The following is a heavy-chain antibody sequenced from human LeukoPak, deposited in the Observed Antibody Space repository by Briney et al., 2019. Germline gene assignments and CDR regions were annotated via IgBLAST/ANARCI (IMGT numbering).Heavy chain of an antibody. CDR2: IYYSGST. D-gene: IGHD4-17*01. CDR1: GGSISSGDYS. Sequence: SETLSLTCTVSGGSISSGDYSWSWIRQPPGKGLQWIGYIYYSGSTYYNPSLKSRVTISVDTSKNQFSLKLSSVTAADTAVYYCAREDDYGGNSGAFDTWGQGTMVTVSS. CDR3: AREDDYGGNSGAFDT. J-gene: IGHJ3*02. V-gene: IGHV4-30-4*01.